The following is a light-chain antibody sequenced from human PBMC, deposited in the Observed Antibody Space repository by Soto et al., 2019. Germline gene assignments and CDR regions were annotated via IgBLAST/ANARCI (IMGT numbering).Light chain of an antibody. V-gene: IGKV3-11*01. CDR2: GAS. Sequence: EIVCTQSPATRSLSPGEIATLSCRASQSVSTYLAWYHQNPGQAPRLLLYGASNRATGIPARFTGSWSGTDFTLTISRLAPEGFAIYCCQHRGEWQRTFGQVTKLEI. CDR3: QHRGEWQRT. CDR1: QSVSTY. J-gene: IGKJ2*01.